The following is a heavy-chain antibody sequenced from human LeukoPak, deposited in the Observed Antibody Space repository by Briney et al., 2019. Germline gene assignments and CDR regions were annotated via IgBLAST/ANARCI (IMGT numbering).Heavy chain of an antibody. CDR1: GFTFSSYW. V-gene: IGHV3-74*01. D-gene: IGHD3-22*01. Sequence: GGSLRLSCAASGFTFSSYWMHWVRQAPGKGLVWVSRINSDGSSTSYADSVKGRFTISRDNAKNTLYLQMNSLRAEDTAVYYCARVEADYYDSSGYYYSPWGQGILVTVSS. J-gene: IGHJ5*02. CDR3: ARVEADYYDSSGYYYSP. CDR2: INSDGSST.